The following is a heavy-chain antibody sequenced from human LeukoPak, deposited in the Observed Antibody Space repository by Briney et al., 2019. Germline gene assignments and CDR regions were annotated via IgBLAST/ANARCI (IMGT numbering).Heavy chain of an antibody. CDR2: ISWNSGSI. CDR1: GFTFDDYA. V-gene: IGHV3-9*03. D-gene: IGHD1-26*01. CDR3: AKGNSGTSPSAFDY. Sequence: PGGSLRLSCAASGFTFDDYAMHWVRQAPGKGLEWVSGISWNSGSIGYADSVKGRFTISRDNAKNSLYLQMNSLRAEDMALYYCAKGNSGTSPSAFDYWGQGTLVTVSS. J-gene: IGHJ4*02.